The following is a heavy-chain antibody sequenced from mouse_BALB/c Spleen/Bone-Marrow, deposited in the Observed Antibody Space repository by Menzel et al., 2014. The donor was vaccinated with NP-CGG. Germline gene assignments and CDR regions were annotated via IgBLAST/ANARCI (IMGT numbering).Heavy chain of an antibody. CDR1: GYSITSGYF. CDR3: ARGGPFDY. CDR2: ISYDGSN. J-gene: IGHJ2*01. Sequence: EVHLVESGPGLVKPSQSLSLTCSVTGYSITSGYFWNWIRQFPGNKLEWMGYISYDGSNNYNPSLKNRISITRDTSKNQFFLKLNSVTTEDTATYYCARGGPFDYWGQGTPLTVSS. V-gene: IGHV3-6*02.